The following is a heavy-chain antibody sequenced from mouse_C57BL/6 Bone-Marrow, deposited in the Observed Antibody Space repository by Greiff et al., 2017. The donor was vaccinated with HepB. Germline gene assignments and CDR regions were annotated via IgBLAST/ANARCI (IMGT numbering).Heavy chain of an antibody. CDR2: IDPSDSYT. CDR1: GYTFTSYW. CDR3: ARVITTVVAHWYFDV. J-gene: IGHJ1*03. V-gene: IGHV1-50*01. D-gene: IGHD1-1*01. Sequence: VKLQQPGAELVKPGASVKLSCKASGYTFTSYWMQWVKQRPGQGLEWIGEIDPSDSYTNYNQKFKGKATLTVDTSSSTAYMQLSSLTSEDSAVYYCARVITTVVAHWYFDVWGTGTTVTVSS.